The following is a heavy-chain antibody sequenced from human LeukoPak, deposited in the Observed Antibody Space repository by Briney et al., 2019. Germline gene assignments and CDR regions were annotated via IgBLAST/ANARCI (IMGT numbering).Heavy chain of an antibody. D-gene: IGHD3-10*01. Sequence: SGGSLRLSCAVSEFTFSSYGMTWVRQAPGKGLEWVSSITGSGAGTQYADSVQGRFVISRDNSMNTLYLQMNSLRAGDTAVYFCARDRGFFYIGAFDMWGRGTMVTVSS. CDR1: EFTFSSYG. CDR2: ITGSGAGT. V-gene: IGHV3-23*01. J-gene: IGHJ3*02. CDR3: ARDRGFFYIGAFDM.